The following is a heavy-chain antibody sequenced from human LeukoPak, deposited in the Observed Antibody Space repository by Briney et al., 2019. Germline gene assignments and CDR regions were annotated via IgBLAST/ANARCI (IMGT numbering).Heavy chain of an antibody. D-gene: IGHD2-21*02. CDR1: GGSFSGYY. J-gene: IGHJ5*02. CDR3: ARGLVTSQGFWFDP. V-gene: IGHV4-34*01. CDR2: INHSGST. Sequence: SETLSLTCAVYGGSFSGYYWSWIRQPPGKGLEWIGEINHSGSTNYDPSLKSRVPISVDTSKNQFSLKLSSVTAADTAVYYCARGLVTSQGFWFDPWGQGTLGTVSS.